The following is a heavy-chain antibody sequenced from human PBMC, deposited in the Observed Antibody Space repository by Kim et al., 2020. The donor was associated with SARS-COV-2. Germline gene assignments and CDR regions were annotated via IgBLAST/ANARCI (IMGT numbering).Heavy chain of an antibody. V-gene: IGHV1-18*04. CDR2: ISAYNGNT. CDR1: GYTFTSYG. CDR3: ARLEYCSSTSCPKTYYYYYYGMDV. D-gene: IGHD2-2*01. Sequence: ASVKVSCKASGYTFTSYGISWVRQAPGQGLEWMGWISAYNGNTNYAQKLQGRVTMTTDTSTSTAYMELRSLRSDDTAVYYCARLEYCSSTSCPKTYYYYYYGMDVWGQGTTVTVSS. J-gene: IGHJ6*02.